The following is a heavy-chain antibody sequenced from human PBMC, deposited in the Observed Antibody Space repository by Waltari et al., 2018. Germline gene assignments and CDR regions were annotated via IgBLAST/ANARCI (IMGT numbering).Heavy chain of an antibody. D-gene: IGHD2-2*01. CDR2: MSGSGGST. J-gene: IGHJ4*02. V-gene: IGHV3-23*01. CDR3: AKVPAQSNFDY. CDR1: GFTFSSYA. Sequence: EVQLLESGGGLVQPGGSLRLSCAASGFTFSSYAMSWVRQAPGEGLEWGSAMSGSGGSTYYADAVKGRFTISRDNSKNTLYLQMNSLRAEDTAVYYCAKVPAQSNFDYWGQGTLVTVSS.